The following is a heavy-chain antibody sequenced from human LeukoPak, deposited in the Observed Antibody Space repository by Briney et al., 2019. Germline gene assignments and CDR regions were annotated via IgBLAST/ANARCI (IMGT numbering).Heavy chain of an antibody. V-gene: IGHV4-34*01. CDR2: INHSGST. Sequence: SETLSLTCAVYGGSFSGYYWSWIRQPPGKGLEWIGEINHSGSTNYDPSLKSRVTISVDTSKNQFSLKLSSVTAAATAVYYCASAPSRFSAYYYFDYWGQGTLVTVSS. J-gene: IGHJ4*02. D-gene: IGHD2-21*01. CDR1: GGSFSGYY. CDR3: ASAPSRFSAYYYFDY.